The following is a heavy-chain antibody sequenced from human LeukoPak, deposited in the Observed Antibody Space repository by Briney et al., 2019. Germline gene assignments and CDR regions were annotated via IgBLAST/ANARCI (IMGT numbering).Heavy chain of an antibody. CDR3: ARRGAMVIDNWFDP. CDR1: GYTFTSYW. J-gene: IGHJ5*02. V-gene: IGHV5-51*01. Sequence: GESLQISCKGSGYTFTSYWIGWVRQMPGKGLEWMGIIYPGDSDTRYSPSFQGQVTISADKSISTAYPQWSSLKASDTAMYYCARRGAMVIDNWFDPWGQGTLVTVSS. CDR2: IYPGDSDT. D-gene: IGHD5-18*01.